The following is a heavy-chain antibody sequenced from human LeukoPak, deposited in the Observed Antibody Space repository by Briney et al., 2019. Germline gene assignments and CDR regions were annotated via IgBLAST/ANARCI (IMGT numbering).Heavy chain of an antibody. CDR3: AKGNGDILTGFDY. D-gene: IGHD3-9*01. J-gene: IGHJ4*02. Sequence: PGRSLRLSCGASGFTFSSYAMHWVRQAPGKGLEWVAGTSYNGNNKFYADSVKGRFSISRDNSKNTLYLQMDSLRAEDTAVYYCAKGNGDILTGFDYWGQGTLVTVSS. CDR2: TSYNGNNK. V-gene: IGHV3-30*04. CDR1: GFTFSSYA.